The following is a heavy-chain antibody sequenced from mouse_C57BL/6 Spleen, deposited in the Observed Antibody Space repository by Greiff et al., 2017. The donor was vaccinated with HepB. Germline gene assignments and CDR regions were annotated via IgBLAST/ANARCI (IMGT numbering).Heavy chain of an antibody. V-gene: IGHV1-81*01. D-gene: IGHD1-1*01. CDR3: ARTLDYYGSSWYYFDY. J-gene: IGHJ2*01. CDR1: GYTFTSYG. CDR2: IYPRSGNT. Sequence: QVHVKQSGAELARPGASVKLSCKASGYTFTSYGISWVKQRTGQGLEWIGEIYPRSGNTYYNEKFKGKATLTADKSSSTAYMELRSLTSEDSAVYFCARTLDYYGSSWYYFDYWGQGTTLTVSS.